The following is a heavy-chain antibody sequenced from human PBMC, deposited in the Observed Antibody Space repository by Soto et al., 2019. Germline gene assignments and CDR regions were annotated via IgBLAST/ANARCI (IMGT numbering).Heavy chain of an antibody. V-gene: IGHV3-33*01. CDR1: GFTFSDYG. CDR3: GRERFERVWIPGIDY. J-gene: IGHJ4*01. CDR2: MWYDGSNE. D-gene: IGHD5-12*01. Sequence: QVQLVESGGGVVQPGRSLRLSCVMSGFTFSDYGMHWVRHAPGKGLEWVSVMWYDGSNEFYVDSVKGRFTISRDNSKNTLHVQLNSISGDYRGVYHCGRERFERVWIPGIDYWGHGIRVPVFS.